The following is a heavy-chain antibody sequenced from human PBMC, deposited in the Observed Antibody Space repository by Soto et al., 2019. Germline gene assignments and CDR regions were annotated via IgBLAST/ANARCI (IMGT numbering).Heavy chain of an antibody. CDR3: ARGIDCSGGSCYSYYYYYYMDV. V-gene: IGHV1-18*01. CDR1: GYTVTSYG. Sequence: ASVKVSCRDSGYTVTSYGISWVRQAPGQGLEWMGWISAYNGNTNYAQKLQGRVTMTTDTSTSTAYMELRSLRSDDTAVYYCARGIDCSGGSCYSYYYYYYMDVWVKGTTVTVSS. CDR2: ISAYNGNT. J-gene: IGHJ6*03. D-gene: IGHD2-15*01.